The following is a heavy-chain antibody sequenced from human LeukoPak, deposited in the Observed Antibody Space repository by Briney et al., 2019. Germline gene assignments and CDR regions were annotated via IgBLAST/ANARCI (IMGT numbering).Heavy chain of an antibody. J-gene: IGHJ4*02. V-gene: IGHV3-7*01. D-gene: IGHD3-16*01. CDR1: GFTFSTFW. CDR3: AKTLWGSSDF. CDR2: MSQDGSKK. Sequence: GGSLRLSCAASGFTFSTFWMTWVRQAPGKGLEWVASMSQDGSKKSYGGSVEGRFTISRDNAKNSLFLQMNSLRVEDTALYYCAKTLWGSSDFWGQGTLVTVSS.